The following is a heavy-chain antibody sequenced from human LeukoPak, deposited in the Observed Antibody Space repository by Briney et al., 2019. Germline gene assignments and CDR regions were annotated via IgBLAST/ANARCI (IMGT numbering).Heavy chain of an antibody. CDR1: GGSFSGYY. CDR3: ARGLRGRVSGY. Sequence: SETLSLTCAVYGGSFSGYYWSWIRQPPGKGLEWIGEINHSGSANYNPSLKSRVTISVDTSKNQFSLKLSSVTAADTAVYYCARGLRGRVSGYWGQGTLVTVSS. D-gene: IGHD5/OR15-5a*01. V-gene: IGHV4-34*01. J-gene: IGHJ4*02. CDR2: INHSGSA.